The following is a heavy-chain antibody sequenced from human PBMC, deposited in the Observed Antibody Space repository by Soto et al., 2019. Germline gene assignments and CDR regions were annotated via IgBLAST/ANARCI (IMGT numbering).Heavy chain of an antibody. Sequence: LSLTCAVSGASIVSGGWWSWVRQPPGKGLEWIAEIFHDGNTNYSPSLKSRVTISVDKSQNQFSLNVYSVTAADTAVYYCARHEGWTGPDQWGQGTLVTVSS. CDR1: GASIVSGGW. J-gene: IGHJ5*02. CDR3: ARHEGWTGPDQ. V-gene: IGHV4-4*02. D-gene: IGHD2-8*02. CDR2: IFHDGNT.